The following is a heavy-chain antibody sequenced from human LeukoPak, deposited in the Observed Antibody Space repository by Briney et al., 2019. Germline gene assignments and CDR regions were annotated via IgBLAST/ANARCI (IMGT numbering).Heavy chain of an antibody. CDR2: IHYSGST. CDR1: GGSISGYY. V-gene: IGHV4-59*01. J-gene: IGHJ4*02. CDR3: VREGYDSSGYFLDY. Sequence: SETLSLTCTVSGGSISGYYWSWIRQSPGRGLEWMGYIHYSGSTDYNPSLKSRVTMSVDTSKNQCSLRLSSVTAADAAVYYCVREGYDSSGYFLDYWGQGTLVTVSS. D-gene: IGHD3-22*01.